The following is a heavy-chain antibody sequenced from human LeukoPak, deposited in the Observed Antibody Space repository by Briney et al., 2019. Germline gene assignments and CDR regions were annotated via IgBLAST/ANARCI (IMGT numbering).Heavy chain of an antibody. CDR3: ARRRDDYGDYYDY. V-gene: IGHV4-59*04. Sequence: SETLSLTCTVSGGSISSYYWSWIRQPPGKGLEWIGNIYYSGSTYYNPSLKSRVTISVDTSKNQFSLKLSSVTAADTAVYYCARRRDDYGDYYDYWGQGTLVTVSS. CDR1: GGSISSYY. CDR2: IYYSGST. D-gene: IGHD4-17*01. J-gene: IGHJ4*02.